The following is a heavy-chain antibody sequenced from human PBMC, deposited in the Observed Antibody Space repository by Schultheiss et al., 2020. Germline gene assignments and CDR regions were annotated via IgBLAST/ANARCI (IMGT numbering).Heavy chain of an antibody. V-gene: IGHV3-48*01. CDR3: VRDYCSGGSCSSTGPYYFAS. CDR2: ISSSGTTI. Sequence: GGSLRLSCAASGFTFSTYSMNWVRQAPGKGLEWVSYISSSGTTIYYADSVKGRFTISRDNAKNSLYLQMNSLRAEDTAVYYCVRDYCSGGSCSSTGPYYFASWGQGTLVTVSS. J-gene: IGHJ4*02. CDR1: GFTFSTYS. D-gene: IGHD2-15*01.